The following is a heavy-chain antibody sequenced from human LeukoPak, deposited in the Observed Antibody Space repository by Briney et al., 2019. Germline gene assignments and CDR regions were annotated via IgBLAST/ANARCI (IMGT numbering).Heavy chain of an antibody. V-gene: IGHV4-30-4*01. J-gene: IGHJ4*02. Sequence: SETLSLTCTVSGGSIRSGDSYWGWIRQPPGKGLEWVGHIYFTGSTYYNPSLKNRVIISVDTSANQFSLRLDSVTAAGTAVYYCARGKHQLALFDYWGQGTLVTVSS. CDR3: ARGKHQLALFDY. D-gene: IGHD1-1*01. CDR1: GGSIRSGDSY. CDR2: IYFTGST.